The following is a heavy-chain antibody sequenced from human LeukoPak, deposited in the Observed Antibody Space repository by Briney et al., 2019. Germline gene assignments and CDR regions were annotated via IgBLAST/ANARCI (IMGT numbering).Heavy chain of an antibody. CDR2: IYSGGTT. D-gene: IGHD4-17*01. CDR3: ARGHGDYPDSYYYGMNV. CDR1: GFTFGDSE. Sequence: GGSLRLSCTGSGFTFGDSEMSWVRQAPGKGLEWVSIIYSGGTTYYADSVEGRFTFSRDNSKNTVYLQMNSLRAEDTAIYYCARGHGDYPDSYYYGMNVWGQGTTVTVSS. J-gene: IGHJ6*02. V-gene: IGHV3-53*01.